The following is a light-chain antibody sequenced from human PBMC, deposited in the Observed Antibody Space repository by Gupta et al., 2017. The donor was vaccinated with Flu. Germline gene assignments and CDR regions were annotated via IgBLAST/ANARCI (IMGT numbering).Light chain of an antibody. J-gene: IGKJ4*01. Sequence: LGERATMNGKSSQSGLSRSNNMNYLAWYQQKPGQPTKLLIYGASTREAGVPDRFSGSGSGTDFTLTSSSLQAEDVAVYYGEQNYSSPLTFGGGTKVEIK. V-gene: IGKV4-1*01. CDR1: QSGLSRSNNMNY. CDR2: GAS. CDR3: EQNYSSPLT.